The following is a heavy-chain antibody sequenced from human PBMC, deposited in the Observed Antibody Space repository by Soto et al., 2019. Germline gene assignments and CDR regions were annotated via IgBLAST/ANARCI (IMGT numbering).Heavy chain of an antibody. V-gene: IGHV5-51*01. D-gene: IGHD6-6*01. J-gene: IGHJ3*02. CDR3: AAEYTTGSDAFDI. CDR1: GDNFINYW. Sequence: PGESLKISCNGSGDNFINYWIGWVRPVHGNGLEWVGMIFHGVTDSKNSPSLQGQITMSDDKSASSDYLQWRSLKASDTAMYYCAAEYTTGSDAFDIWGQGTLVTVSS. CDR2: IFHGVTDS.